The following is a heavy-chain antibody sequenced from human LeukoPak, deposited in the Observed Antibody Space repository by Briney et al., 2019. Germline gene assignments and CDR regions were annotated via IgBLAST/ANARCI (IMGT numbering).Heavy chain of an antibody. CDR1: GGSISSGGYY. V-gene: IGHV4-31*03. CDR3: ARDLDGDYGMDV. J-gene: IGHJ6*02. D-gene: IGHD4-17*01. Sequence: PSETLSLTCTVSGGSISSGGYYWSWIRQHPGKGLEWIGYIYYSGSTYYNPSLKSRVTISVDTSKNQFSLKLSSVTAADTAVYYCARDLDGDYGMDVWGQGTTVTVSS. CDR2: IYYSGST.